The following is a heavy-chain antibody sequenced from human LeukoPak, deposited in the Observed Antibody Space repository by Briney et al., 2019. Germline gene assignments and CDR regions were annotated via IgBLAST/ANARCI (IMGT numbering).Heavy chain of an antibody. CDR3: ARILSGGSSYYMDV. CDR2: IDWDDDK. Sequence: SGPALVKPTQTLTLTCTFSGFSLSTSGMCVSWIRQPPGKALEWLARIDWDDDKYYSTSLKTRLTISKDTSKNQVVLTMTNMDPVDTATYYCARILSGGSSYYMDVWGKGTTVTVSS. D-gene: IGHD6-13*01. CDR1: GFSLSTSGMC. V-gene: IGHV2-70*11. J-gene: IGHJ6*03.